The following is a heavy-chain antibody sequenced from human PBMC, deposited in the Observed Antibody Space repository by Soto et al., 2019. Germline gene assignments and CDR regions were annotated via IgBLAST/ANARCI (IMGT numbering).Heavy chain of an antibody. V-gene: IGHV3-48*03. CDR3: ARLRAPGFDP. Sequence: GGSLRLSXAASGFTFSSYEMNWVRQAPGKGLEWVSYISSSGSTIYYADSVKGRFTISRDNAKNSLYLQMNSLRAEDTAVYYCARLRAPGFDPWGQGTLVTVSS. CDR2: ISSSGSTI. J-gene: IGHJ5*02. D-gene: IGHD3-10*01. CDR1: GFTFSSYE.